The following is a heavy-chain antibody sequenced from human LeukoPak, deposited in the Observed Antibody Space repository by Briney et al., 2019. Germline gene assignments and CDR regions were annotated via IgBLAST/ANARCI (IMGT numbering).Heavy chain of an antibody. D-gene: IGHD2-15*01. CDR2: IYYSGST. CDR1: GGSTSSYY. Sequence: HPSETLSLTCTVSGGSTSSYYWSWLRQPPGKGLEGIGYIYYSGSTNYNPSLKSRVTISVDTSKNQFSLKLSSVTAADTAVYYCARHGHGSLHYYGMDVWGQGTTVTVSS. V-gene: IGHV4-59*01. J-gene: IGHJ6*02. CDR3: ARHGHGSLHYYGMDV.